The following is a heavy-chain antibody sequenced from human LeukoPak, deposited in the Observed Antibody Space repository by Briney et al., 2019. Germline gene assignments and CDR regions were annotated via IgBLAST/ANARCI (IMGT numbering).Heavy chain of an antibody. Sequence: SETLSLTWTVSGGSISSYYWSWIRQPPGKGLEWIGYIYYSGSTNYNPSLKSRVTISVDTSKNQFSLKLSSVTAADTAVYYCASNYGDYSLNFDYWGQGTLVTVSS. V-gene: IGHV4-59*08. CDR3: ASNYGDYSLNFDY. CDR2: IYYSGST. CDR1: GGSISSYY. J-gene: IGHJ4*02. D-gene: IGHD4-17*01.